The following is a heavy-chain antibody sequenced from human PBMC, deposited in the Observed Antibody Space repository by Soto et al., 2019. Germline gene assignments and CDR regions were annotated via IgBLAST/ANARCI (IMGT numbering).Heavy chain of an antibody. D-gene: IGHD2-8*01. CDR3: ARLIGDSWLDS. CDR1: GESVSTNSAT. Sequence: QVQLQQSGPGLVKPSQTLSLTCAISGESVSTNSATWDWIRQSPSRGLEWLGRTYYRSKWYHDYAVSGQGRITINADTSNNPLSLQLNSVTPDDTAVYYCARLIGDSWLDSWGQGTLVTVSS. CDR2: TYYRSKWYH. V-gene: IGHV6-1*01. J-gene: IGHJ5*01.